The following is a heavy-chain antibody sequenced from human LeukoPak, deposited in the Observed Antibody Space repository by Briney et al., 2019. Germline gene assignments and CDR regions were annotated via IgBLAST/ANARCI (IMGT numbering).Heavy chain of an antibody. CDR1: GYTFTSYA. D-gene: IGHD6-13*01. CDR3: ARDGEYSSSWYSAFDI. Sequence: VASVKVSCKASGYTFTSYAMHWVRQAPGQRLEWMGWINAGNGNTKYSHKFQGRVTITSDTSASTAYMELSSLRSEDTAVYYCARDGEYSSSWYSAFDIWGQGTMVTVSS. J-gene: IGHJ3*02. V-gene: IGHV1-3*01. CDR2: INAGNGNT.